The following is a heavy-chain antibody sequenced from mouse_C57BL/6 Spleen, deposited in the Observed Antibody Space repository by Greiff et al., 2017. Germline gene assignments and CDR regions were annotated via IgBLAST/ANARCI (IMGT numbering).Heavy chain of an antibody. J-gene: IGHJ2*01. CDR2: INPNNGGT. CDR1: GYTFTDYN. V-gene: IGHV1-18*01. Sequence: EVQLQQSGPELVKPGASVKIPCKASGYTFTDYNMDWVKQSHGKSLEWIGDINPNNGGTIYNQKFKGKATLTVDKSSSTAYMELRSLTSEDTAVYYGAREGAKPYFDYWGQGTTLTVSS. CDR3: AREGAKPYFDY.